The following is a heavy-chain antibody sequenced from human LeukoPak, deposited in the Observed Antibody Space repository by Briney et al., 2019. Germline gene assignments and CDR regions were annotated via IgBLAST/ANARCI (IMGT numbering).Heavy chain of an antibody. J-gene: IGHJ4*02. CDR2: ISAYNGNT. CDR3: ARAPRRGYSYGYGGDY. V-gene: IGHV1-18*01. Sequence: GASVKVSCKASGYTFTSYGISWVRQAPGQGLEWMGWISAYNGNTNYAQKFQGRVTMTRDTSISTAYMELSRPRSDDTAVYYCARAPRRGYSYGYGGDYWGQGTLVTVSS. CDR1: GYTFTSYG. D-gene: IGHD5-18*01.